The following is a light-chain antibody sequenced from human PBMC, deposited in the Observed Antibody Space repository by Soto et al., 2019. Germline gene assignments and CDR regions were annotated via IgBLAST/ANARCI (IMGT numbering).Light chain of an antibody. CDR3: QQYGNSPYT. CDR1: QSVSSSY. J-gene: IGKJ2*01. Sequence: EIVLTQSPATLSLSPGERATLSCGASQSVSSSYVAWYQQKPGLAPRLLIYDASSRATGIPDRFSGSGSGTDFTLPISRLEPEDFAVYYCQQYGNSPYTFGQGTKLEIK. V-gene: IGKV3D-20*01. CDR2: DAS.